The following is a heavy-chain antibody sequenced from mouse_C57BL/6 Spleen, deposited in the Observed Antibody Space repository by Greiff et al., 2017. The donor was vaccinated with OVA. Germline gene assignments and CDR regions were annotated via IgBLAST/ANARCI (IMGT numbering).Heavy chain of an antibody. J-gene: IGHJ4*01. CDR1: GFSLTSYG. V-gene: IGHV2-5*01. D-gene: IGHD3-3*01. CDR2: IWRGGST. CDR3: AKKGGTGARDY. Sequence: QVQLQQSGPGLVQPSQSLSITCTVSGFSLTSYGVHWVRQSPGKGLEWLGVIWRGGSTDYNAAFMSRLRITKDNSKSQVFVKMNSLRADDTAIYYWAKKGGTGARDYWGQGTSVTVSS.